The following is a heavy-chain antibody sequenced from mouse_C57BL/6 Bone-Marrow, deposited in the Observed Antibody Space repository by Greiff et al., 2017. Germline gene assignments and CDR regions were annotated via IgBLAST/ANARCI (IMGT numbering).Heavy chain of an antibody. CDR3: AAIYYWFAY. Sequence: VQLQQSGAELAKPGASVKLSCKASGYTFTSYWMHWVKQRPGQGLEWIGYINPSSGYTKYNQKFKDQATLTADKSSSTAYMQLSSLTYEDSAVYYCAAIYYWFAYWGQGTLVTVSA. CDR2: INPSSGYT. D-gene: IGHD2-1*01. J-gene: IGHJ3*01. CDR1: GYTFTSYW. V-gene: IGHV1-7*01.